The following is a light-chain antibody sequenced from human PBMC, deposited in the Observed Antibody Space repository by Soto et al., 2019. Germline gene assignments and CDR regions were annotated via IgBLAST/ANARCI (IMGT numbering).Light chain of an antibody. CDR2: DAS. CDR1: QSVSSY. CDR3: QQRSNWQWT. J-gene: IGKJ1*01. V-gene: IGKV3-11*01. Sequence: EIVLTQSPATLSLSPGERATLSCRASQSVSSYLAWYQHKPGQAPRLLIYDASNRATGIPARFSGSGSGTDFTLSISSLEPEDFAVSYCQQRSNWQWTFGQVTKVEIK.